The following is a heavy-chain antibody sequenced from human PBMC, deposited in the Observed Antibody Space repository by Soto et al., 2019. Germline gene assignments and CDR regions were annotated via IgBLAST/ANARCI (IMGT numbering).Heavy chain of an antibody. CDR1: GYTFTSYD. D-gene: IGHD5-12*01. J-gene: IGHJ2*01. CDR2: MNPNSGNT. CDR3: ARRARGHWYFEL. Sequence: QVKLEQSGAEVKKPGASVKVSCTASGYTFTSYDINWVRQATGQGLEWMGWMNPNSGNTGYAQKFQGIFTMTRNTSISTAYMELSSLRCEDTAVYYCARRARGHWYFELWGRGTLVTVSS. V-gene: IGHV1-8*01.